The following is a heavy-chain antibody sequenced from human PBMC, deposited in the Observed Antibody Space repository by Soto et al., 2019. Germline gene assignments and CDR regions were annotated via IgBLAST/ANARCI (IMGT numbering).Heavy chain of an antibody. V-gene: IGHV3-64D*06. D-gene: IGHD1-26*01. CDR2: INSNGGNT. Sequence: EVQLVESGGGLVEPGGSLRLSCSVSGFTFRTNAMYWVRQAPGRGLEYVSNINSNGGNTNYADSVKGRFTISRDNSKNTLYLQMTSLRPEDTAVYYCVKGDGSGAFGKWGQGTLVTVSS. CDR1: GFTFRTNA. J-gene: IGHJ1*01. CDR3: VKGDGSGAFGK.